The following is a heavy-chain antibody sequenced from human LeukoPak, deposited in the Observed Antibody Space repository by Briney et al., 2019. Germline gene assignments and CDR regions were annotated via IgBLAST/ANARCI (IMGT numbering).Heavy chain of an antibody. CDR1: GFTFSSYG. D-gene: IGHD2-8*02. V-gene: IGHV3-30*18. J-gene: IGHJ5*02. Sequence: GGSLRLSCAAPGFTFSSYGMHWVRQAPGKGLEWVAVISFDGNNKYYADSVKGRFTISRDNSKNRLYLQMNSLRAEDTAVYYCAKDHYDTGGTYSFDPWGQGTLVTVSS. CDR2: ISFDGNNK. CDR3: AKDHYDTGGTYSFDP.